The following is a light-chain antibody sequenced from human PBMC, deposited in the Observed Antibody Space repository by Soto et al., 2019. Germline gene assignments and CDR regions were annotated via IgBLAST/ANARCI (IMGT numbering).Light chain of an antibody. CDR1: QSVLYSSNNKNY. Sequence: DIVMTQSPDSLAVSLGERATINCKSSQSVLYSSNNKNYLAWYQQKPGQPPKLLIYWASTRESGVPDRFSGSRSGTDFTLTISSLQAEDVAVYYCQQYYSTPPYTFGQGTKREIK. CDR3: QQYYSTPPYT. J-gene: IGKJ2*01. CDR2: WAS. V-gene: IGKV4-1*01.